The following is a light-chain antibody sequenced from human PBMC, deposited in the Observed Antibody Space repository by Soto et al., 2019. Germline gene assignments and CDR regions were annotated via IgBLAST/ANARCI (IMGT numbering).Light chain of an antibody. Sequence: EIVLTQSPGTLSLSPGERATLSCRASQSVTSNYLAWYQQKPGQAPRLLIYGASSRATGTPDRFSGSGSGTDFTLTINRLEPEDFALYYCQQYGSSPPTFGQGTKV. CDR1: QSVTSNY. J-gene: IGKJ1*01. CDR2: GAS. CDR3: QQYGSSPPT. V-gene: IGKV3-20*01.